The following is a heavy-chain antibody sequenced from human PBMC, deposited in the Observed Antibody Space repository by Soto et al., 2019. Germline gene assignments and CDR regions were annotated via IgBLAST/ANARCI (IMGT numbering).Heavy chain of an antibody. J-gene: IGHJ4*02. Sequence: QVQLVESGGGVVQPGRSLRLSCAASGFTFSSYGMHWVRQAPGKGLEWVAVIWYDGSNKYYADSVKGRFTISRDNSKNTLYRQMNSLRAEDTAVYYCARVNPGPGDYDYFDYWGQGTLVTVSS. CDR2: IWYDGSNK. V-gene: IGHV3-33*01. CDR3: ARVNPGPGDYDYFDY. D-gene: IGHD4-17*01. CDR1: GFTFSSYG.